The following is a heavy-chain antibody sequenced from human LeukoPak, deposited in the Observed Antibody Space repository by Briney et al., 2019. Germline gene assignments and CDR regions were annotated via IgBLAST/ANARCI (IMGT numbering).Heavy chain of an antibody. V-gene: IGHV3-66*01. Sequence: GGSLRLSCAASGFTVSSNYMSWVRQAPGKGLEWVSVIYSGGSTYYADSVKGRFTISRDNSKNTLYLQMNSLRAEDTAVYYCARAYDSSGYYYAFGAFDIWGQGTMVTVSS. CDR3: ARAYDSSGYYYAFGAFDI. J-gene: IGHJ3*02. CDR1: GFTVSSNY. CDR2: IYSGGST. D-gene: IGHD3-22*01.